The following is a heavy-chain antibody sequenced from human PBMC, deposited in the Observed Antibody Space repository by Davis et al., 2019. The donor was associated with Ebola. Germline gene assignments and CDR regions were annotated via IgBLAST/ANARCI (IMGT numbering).Heavy chain of an antibody. J-gene: IGHJ4*02. CDR2: IYYSGIP. CDR1: GGSISSGGYY. D-gene: IGHD5-24*01. Sequence: MPSETLSLTCTVSGGSISSGGYYWSWIRQLPGKGLEWIGYIYYSGIPYSNPSLGSRVTISVDTSKNQFSLNLSSVTAADTAVYYCARLRTEMASFYFEYWGQGTLVIVSS. CDR3: ARLRTEMASFYFEY. V-gene: IGHV4-31*03.